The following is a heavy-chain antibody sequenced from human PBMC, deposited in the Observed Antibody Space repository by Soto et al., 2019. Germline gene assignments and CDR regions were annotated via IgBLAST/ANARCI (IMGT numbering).Heavy chain of an antibody. J-gene: IGHJ5*02. CDR3: ARVKVVVYARKQNWFDP. V-gene: IGHV4-34*01. CDR2: INHSGST. D-gene: IGHD3-22*01. CDR1: GGTFSGYY. Sequence: PSETLSLTCAVYGGTFSGYYWSWIRKPPGKGLEWIGEINHSGSTNYNPSLKSRVTISVDTSKNQFSLKLSSVTAADTAVYYCARVKVVVYARKQNWFDPWGQGTLVTVSS.